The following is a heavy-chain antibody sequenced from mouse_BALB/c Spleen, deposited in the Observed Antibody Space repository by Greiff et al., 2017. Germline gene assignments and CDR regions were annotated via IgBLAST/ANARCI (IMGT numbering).Heavy chain of an antibody. CDR1: GFTFSSFT. Sequence: EVKLVESGGGLVKPGGSLNLSCAASGFTFSSFTMSWVRQTPEKRLEWFATISSGGSYTYYPDSVKGRFTISRDNAKNTLYLQMSSLKAEDTAMFYCTRGYEYGYFDVWGAGTTVTVSS. V-gene: IGHV5-6-4*01. J-gene: IGHJ1*01. CDR2: ISSGGSYT. D-gene: IGHD2-10*02. CDR3: TRGYEYGYFDV.